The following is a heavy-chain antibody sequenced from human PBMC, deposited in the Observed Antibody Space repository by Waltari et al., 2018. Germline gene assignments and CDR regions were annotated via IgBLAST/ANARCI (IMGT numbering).Heavy chain of an antibody. D-gene: IGHD2-2*01. V-gene: IGHV1-2*06. J-gene: IGHJ3*02. CDR2: INPNSGGT. CDR1: GYTFPGYY. Sequence: QVQLVQSGAEVNKPGASVKASCKAAGYTFPGYYSPLVGQAPGQGLEWMGRINPNSGGTKYAQKFQGRVTMTRDTSISTAYMELSRLRSDDTAVYYCAIVVVVWGAFDIWGQGTMVTVSS. CDR3: AIVVVVWGAFDI.